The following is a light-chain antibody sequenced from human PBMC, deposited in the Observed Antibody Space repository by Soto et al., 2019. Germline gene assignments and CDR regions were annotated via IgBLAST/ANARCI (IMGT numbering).Light chain of an antibody. V-gene: IGKV3-11*01. CDR2: DAS. CDR3: QQRSNWPQIT. J-gene: IGKJ5*01. CDR1: QSVSSY. Sequence: EIVLTQSPATLSLSPGERATLSCRASQSVSSYLAWYQQKPGQAPRLLIYDASNRATGIPARFSGSGSGTDFTLTISSLEPEDFAVYYCQQRSNWPQITSGQGTRLEI.